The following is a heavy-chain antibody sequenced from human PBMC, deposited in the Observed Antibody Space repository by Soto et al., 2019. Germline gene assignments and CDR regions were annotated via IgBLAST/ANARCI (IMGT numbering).Heavy chain of an antibody. J-gene: IGHJ3*01. CDR2: IIPMLTVT. D-gene: IGHD2-2*01. CDR1: GGTFSTYT. Sequence: QVHLVQSGAEVKKPGSSVKVSCKAAGGTFSTYTLIWVRQDPGQGLEWMGRIIPMLTVTNSAQKFQGRVTLTADKSTNTAFMELTSLRSDDTAVYYCSIGSWSAETFDVWGQGTMVTVSS. CDR3: SIGSWSAETFDV. V-gene: IGHV1-69*02.